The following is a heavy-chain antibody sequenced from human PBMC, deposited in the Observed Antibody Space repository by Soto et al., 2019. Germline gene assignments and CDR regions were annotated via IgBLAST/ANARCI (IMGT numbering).Heavy chain of an antibody. J-gene: IGHJ6*02. CDR2: IKPNSGGT. D-gene: IGHD3-10*01. Sequence: GASVKVSCKASGYTFTGDYMHWVRQAPGQGLEWMGWIKPNSGGTNYAQKFQGWVTMTRDTSISTAYMELSRLRSDDTAVYYCARGGRSGLWLGGVTRPYYYYGMDVWGQGTTVTVSS. CDR3: ARGGRSGLWLGGVTRPYYYYGMDV. CDR1: GYTFTGDY. V-gene: IGHV1-2*04.